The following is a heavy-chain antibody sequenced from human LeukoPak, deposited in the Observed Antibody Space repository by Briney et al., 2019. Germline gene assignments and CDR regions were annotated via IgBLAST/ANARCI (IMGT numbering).Heavy chain of an antibody. V-gene: IGHV4-61*02. D-gene: IGHD2-21*01. CDR1: GGSISSGSYY. CDR2: IYTSGST. CDR3: ARAAYCGGDCYYAFDI. Sequence: SETLSLTCTVSGGSISSGSYYWSWIRQPAGKGLEWIGRIYTSGSTNYNPSLKSRVTISVDTSKNQFSLKLSSVTAADTAVYYCARAAYCGGDCYYAFDIWGQGTMVTVSS. J-gene: IGHJ3*02.